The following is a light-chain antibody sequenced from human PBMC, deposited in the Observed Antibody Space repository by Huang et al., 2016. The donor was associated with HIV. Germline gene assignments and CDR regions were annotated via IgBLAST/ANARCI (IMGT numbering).Light chain of an antibody. CDR1: QSVSNS. J-gene: IGKJ2*01. V-gene: IGKV3-15*01. CDR3: QQYNNWPPDT. Sequence: IVMTQSPATLSVSLGERATLSGRASQSVSNSLAWYQQKPGQAPRRLIYAASTRATGIPARFSGTGSGTEFTLTISSLQSEDFAVYYCQQYNNWPPDTFGQGTKLEIK. CDR2: AAS.